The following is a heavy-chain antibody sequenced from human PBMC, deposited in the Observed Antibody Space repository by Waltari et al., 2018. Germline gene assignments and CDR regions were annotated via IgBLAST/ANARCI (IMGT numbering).Heavy chain of an antibody. V-gene: IGHV4-59*01. J-gene: IGHJ5*02. D-gene: IGHD5-12*01. Sequence: QVQLQESGPGLVKPSETLSLTCTVSGGSIRSYYCSWIRQPPGKGLEWIGYIYYSGSTNYNPSLKSRVTISVDTSKNQFSLKLSSVTAADTAVYYCARDRGGLGSFDPWGQGTLVTVSS. CDR3: ARDRGGLGSFDP. CDR1: GGSIRSYY. CDR2: IYYSGST.